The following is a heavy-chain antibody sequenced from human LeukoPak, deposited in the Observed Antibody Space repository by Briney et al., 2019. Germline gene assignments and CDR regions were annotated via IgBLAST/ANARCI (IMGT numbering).Heavy chain of an antibody. J-gene: IGHJ4*02. Sequence: PGGSLRLSCAASGFTFSSYGMHWVRQAPGKGLEWVAVISYDGSNKYYADSVKGRFTISRDNSKNTLYLQMNSLGAEDTAVYYCAKDFQGTMVRGVTGDYWGQGTLVTVSS. V-gene: IGHV3-30*18. CDR1: GFTFSSYG. CDR2: ISYDGSNK. D-gene: IGHD3-10*01. CDR3: AKDFQGTMVRGVTGDY.